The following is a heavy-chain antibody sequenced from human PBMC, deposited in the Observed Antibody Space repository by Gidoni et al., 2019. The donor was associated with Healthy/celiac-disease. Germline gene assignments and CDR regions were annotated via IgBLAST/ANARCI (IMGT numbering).Heavy chain of an antibody. CDR2: INHSGST. Sequence: QVQLQQWGAGLLKPSETLSLTCAVYGGSFSGYYWSWIRQPPGKGLEWIGEINHSGSTNYNPSLKSRVTISVDTSKNQFSLKLSSVTAADTAVYYCARGSGSGSYYTAYYYYYGMDVWGQGTTVTVSS. CDR3: ARGSGSGSYYTAYYYYYGMDV. CDR1: GGSFSGYY. J-gene: IGHJ6*02. V-gene: IGHV4-34*01. D-gene: IGHD3-10*01.